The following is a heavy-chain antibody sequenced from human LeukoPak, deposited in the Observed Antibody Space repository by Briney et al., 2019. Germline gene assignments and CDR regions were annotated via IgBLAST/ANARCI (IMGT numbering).Heavy chain of an antibody. CDR1: RYSFTSYW. Sequence: GESLKISCKGSRYSFTSYWISWVRQMPGKGLEWMGRIDPSDSYTNYSPSFQGHVTISADKSISTAYLQWSSLKASDTAMYYCARHVDCSGGSCYPYCFDYWGQGTLVTVSS. J-gene: IGHJ4*02. CDR2: IDPSDSYT. CDR3: ARHVDCSGGSCYPYCFDY. D-gene: IGHD2-15*01. V-gene: IGHV5-10-1*01.